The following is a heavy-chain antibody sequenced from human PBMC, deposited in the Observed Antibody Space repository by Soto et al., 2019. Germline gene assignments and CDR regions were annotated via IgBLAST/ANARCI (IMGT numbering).Heavy chain of an antibody. CDR1: GYTYTTFW. V-gene: IGHV5-10-1*01. Sequence: GESLKISCTGFGYTYTTFWVTWVRQMPGKGLEWMGRIDPRDSYVNYSPSFQGHVTISVDKSISTAYLQWGSLKASDTAMYYCARLFCSTTTCDSWFDPWGQGTLVTVSS. CDR3: ARLFCSTTTCDSWFDP. J-gene: IGHJ5*02. D-gene: IGHD2-2*01. CDR2: IDPRDSYV.